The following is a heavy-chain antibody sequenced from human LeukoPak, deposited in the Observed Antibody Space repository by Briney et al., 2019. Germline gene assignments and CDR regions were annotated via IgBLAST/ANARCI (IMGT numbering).Heavy chain of an antibody. CDR3: ARDGDIVVVPAAPPGLDP. Sequence: ASVKVSCKASGYTFTGYYMHWVRQAPGQGLEWMGCISAYNGNTNYAQTLQGRVTMTTDTSTSTAYMELRSLRSDDTAVYYCARDGDIVVVPAAPPGLDPWGQGTLVTVSS. V-gene: IGHV1-18*04. J-gene: IGHJ5*02. CDR2: ISAYNGNT. CDR1: GYTFTGYY. D-gene: IGHD2-2*01.